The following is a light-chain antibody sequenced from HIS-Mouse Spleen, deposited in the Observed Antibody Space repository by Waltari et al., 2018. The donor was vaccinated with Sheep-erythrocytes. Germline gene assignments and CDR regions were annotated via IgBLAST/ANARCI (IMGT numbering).Light chain of an antibody. Sequence: QSALTQPASVSGSPGQSIPISCTGTSSDVGSYNLVSWYQQHPGKAPKLMIYEGSKRPSGVSNRFSGSMSGNTASLTISGLQAEDEADYYCCSYAGSSTWVFGGGTKLTVL. V-gene: IGLV2-23*01. CDR2: EGS. J-gene: IGLJ3*02. CDR3: CSYAGSSTWV. CDR1: SSDVGSYNL.